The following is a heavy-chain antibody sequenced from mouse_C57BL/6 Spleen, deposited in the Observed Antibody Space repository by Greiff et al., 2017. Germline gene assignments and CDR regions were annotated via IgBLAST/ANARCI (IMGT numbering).Heavy chain of an antibody. V-gene: IGHV14-3*01. J-gene: IGHJ4*01. CDR1: GFNIKNTY. Sequence: VQLQQSVAELVRPGASVKLSCTASGFNIKNTYMPWVKQRPEQGLEWIGRIDPANGNTKYAPKFQGKATITADTSSNTAYLQLSSLTSEDTAIYYCARPLYYDYDKGDYYAMDYWGQGTSVTVSS. CDR2: IDPANGNT. CDR3: ARPLYYDYDKGDYYAMDY. D-gene: IGHD2-4*01.